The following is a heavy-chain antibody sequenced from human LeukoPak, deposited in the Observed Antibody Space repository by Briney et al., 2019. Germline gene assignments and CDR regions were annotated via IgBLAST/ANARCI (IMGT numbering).Heavy chain of an antibody. CDR2: IYYSGTS. CDR1: GGSISSGGYY. J-gene: IGHJ4*02. D-gene: IGHD6-6*01. V-gene: IGHV4-31*03. Sequence: SGTLSLTCTVSGGSISSGGYYWSWIRQHPGKGLEWIGHIYYSGTSFYNPSLTSRVTISVDTSKNQFSLKLTSVNDADTAVYYCARIERSSYSLGFDYWGQGTLVTVSS. CDR3: ARIERSSYSLGFDY.